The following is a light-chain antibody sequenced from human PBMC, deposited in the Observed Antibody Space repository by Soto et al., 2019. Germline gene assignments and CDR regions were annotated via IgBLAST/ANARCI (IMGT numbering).Light chain of an antibody. CDR1: QSVSSN. CDR3: QQYNSWPLA. V-gene: IGKV3D-15*01. CDR2: DAS. Sequence: EIVLTQSPATLSVSPGERATLSCRASQSVSSNLAWYQQKPGQAPRLLIYDASNRATGIPARFSGSGSGTEFTLTISSLEPEDFAVYYCQQYNSWPLAFGQGTKVDIK. J-gene: IGKJ1*01.